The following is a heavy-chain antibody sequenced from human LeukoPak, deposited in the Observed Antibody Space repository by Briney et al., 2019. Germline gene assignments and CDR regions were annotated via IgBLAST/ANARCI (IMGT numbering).Heavy chain of an antibody. CDR3: ARSSGGSGRWGDNWFDP. CDR1: EYILSDYY. J-gene: IGHJ5*02. D-gene: IGHD3-10*01. CDR2: INLISGGT. V-gene: IGHV1-2*02. Sequence: ASVKVSCKTSEYILSDYYVHWVRQAPGEGLEWIGWINLISGGTNYAQKFQGRVTMTRDTSISTAYMELSSLRSDDTAVYYCARSSGGSGRWGDNWFDPWGQGTLVSVSS.